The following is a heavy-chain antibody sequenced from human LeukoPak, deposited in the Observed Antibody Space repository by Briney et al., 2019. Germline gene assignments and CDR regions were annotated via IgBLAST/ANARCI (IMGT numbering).Heavy chain of an antibody. V-gene: IGHV1-69*13. CDR2: IIPIFGTA. J-gene: IGHJ4*02. CDR3: ARGDLLTGYYRAYYFDY. CDR1: GGTFSSYA. D-gene: IGHD3-9*01. Sequence: GASVKVSCKASGGTFSSYAISWVRQAPGQGLEWMGGIIPIFGTANYAQKFQGRVTITADESTSTAYMELSRLRSEDTAVYYCARGDLLTGYYRAYYFDYWGQGTLVTVSS.